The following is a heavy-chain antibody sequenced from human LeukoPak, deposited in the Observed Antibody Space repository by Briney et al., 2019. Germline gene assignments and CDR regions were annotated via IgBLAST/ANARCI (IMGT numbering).Heavy chain of an antibody. Sequence: ASVKVSCKASGGTFSSYAISWVRQAPGQGLEWMGRINPNSGGTNYAQKFQGRVTMTRDTSISTAYMELSRLRSDDTAVYYCARAGGVRGVTVYWGQGTLVTVSS. CDR3: ARAGGVRGVTVY. CDR2: INPNSGGT. V-gene: IGHV1-2*06. J-gene: IGHJ4*02. D-gene: IGHD3-10*01. CDR1: GGTFSSYA.